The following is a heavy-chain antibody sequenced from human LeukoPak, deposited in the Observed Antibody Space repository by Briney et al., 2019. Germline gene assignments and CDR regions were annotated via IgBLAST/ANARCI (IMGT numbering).Heavy chain of an antibody. V-gene: IGHV4-4*07. CDR1: GGSISSYY. CDR2: IYTSGST. D-gene: IGHD6-13*01. J-gene: IGHJ4*02. CDR3: AREYSSRVGGNDY. Sequence: SETLSLTCTVSGGSISSYYWSWIRQPAGKGLEWIGRIYTSGSTNYNPALKGRVTMSVDTSKNQFSLKLRSVTAADTAVYYCAREYSSRVGGNDYWGQGTLVTVSS.